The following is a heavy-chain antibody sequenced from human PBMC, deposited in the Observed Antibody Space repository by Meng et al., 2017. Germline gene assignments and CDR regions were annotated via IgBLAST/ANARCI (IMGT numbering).Heavy chain of an antibody. CDR1: GFTFSDYY. CDR3: ESRSVDTATVLPESNDTFDI. D-gene: IGHD5-18*01. J-gene: IGHJ3*02. V-gene: IGHV3-11*01. Sequence: GGPLRLSCAASGFTFSDYYMSWIRQAPGKGLEWVSNISSSGSTIYYADSVKGRFTIARENAKNSLYLQMNSLRAEDTAVYYCESRSVDTATVLPESNDTFDIWGQGTMVTVSS. CDR2: ISSSGSTI.